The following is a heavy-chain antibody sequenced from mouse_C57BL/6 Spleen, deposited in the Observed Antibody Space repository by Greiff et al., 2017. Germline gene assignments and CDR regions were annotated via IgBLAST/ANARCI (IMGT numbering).Heavy chain of an antibody. J-gene: IGHJ1*03. Sequence: QVQLQQPGTELVKPGASVKLSCKASGYTFTSYWMHWVKQRPGQGLEWIGNINPSNGGTNYNEKFKSKATLTVDNSSSAAYMQLSSLPSEDSAVYYCARCDYDGWYFDVWGTGTTVTVSS. CDR1: GYTFTSYW. CDR2: INPSNGGT. V-gene: IGHV1-53*01. CDR3: ARCDYDGWYFDV. D-gene: IGHD2-4*01.